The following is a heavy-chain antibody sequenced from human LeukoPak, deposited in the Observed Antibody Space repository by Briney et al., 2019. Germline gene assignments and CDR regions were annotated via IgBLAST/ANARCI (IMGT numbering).Heavy chain of an antibody. CDR1: GLTFSSFW. V-gene: IGHV3-74*01. CDR3: ARGTSGGYFDY. J-gene: IGHJ4*02. D-gene: IGHD1-26*01. Sequence: GGSLRLSCAASGLTFSSFWIHWVRQVPGKGLVWVLRINSDGFSTSYADSVKGRFTISRDNAKNTLYLQMNSLRAGDIAVYYCARGTSGGYFDYWGQGTLVTVSS. CDR2: INSDGFST.